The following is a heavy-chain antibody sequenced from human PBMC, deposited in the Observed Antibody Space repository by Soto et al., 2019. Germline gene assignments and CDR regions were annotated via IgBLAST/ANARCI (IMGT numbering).Heavy chain of an antibody. Sequence: QVQLVQSGAEVKKPGSSVKVSCKSSGGTFSSYTISWVRQAPGQGLEWMGRIIPILGIANYAQKFQGSVTITADKSTSTAYMERSSLRSEDTAVYYCARSRSPNYGGNSASVLEVDVWGQGTTVTVSS. J-gene: IGHJ6*02. CDR2: IIPILGIA. CDR3: ARSRSPNYGGNSASVLEVDV. CDR1: GGTFSSYT. D-gene: IGHD4-17*01. V-gene: IGHV1-69*02.